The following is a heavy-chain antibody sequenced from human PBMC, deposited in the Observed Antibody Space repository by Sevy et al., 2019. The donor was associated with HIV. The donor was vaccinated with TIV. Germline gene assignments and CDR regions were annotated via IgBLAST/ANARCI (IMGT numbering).Heavy chain of an antibody. D-gene: IGHD4-17*01. CDR1: GFNFINYN. Sequence: GGSLRLSCGASGFNFINYNMNWVRQAPGKGLEWVSSISGSSNYIYYADSLKGRFTISRDNVKDSLYLQMNSLRAEDTAVYYCARRLETWDGFHIWGQGTLVTVSS. J-gene: IGHJ3*02. CDR2: ISGSSNYI. V-gene: IGHV3-21*01. CDR3: ARRLETWDGFHI.